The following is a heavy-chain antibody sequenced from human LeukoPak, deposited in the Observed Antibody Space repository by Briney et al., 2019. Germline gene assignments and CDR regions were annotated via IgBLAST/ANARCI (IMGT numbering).Heavy chain of an antibody. CDR2: ITSDART. Sequence: SCKVSGYTLTELSMHWVRQAPGKGLECVSSITSDARTYYADFARGRFTISRDNSKSTLFLHMNSLRAEDTAIYYCASRDPSSGTNFNALAYWGQGTLVTVSS. J-gene: IGHJ4*02. CDR3: ASRDPSSGTNFNALAY. CDR1: GYTLTELS. D-gene: IGHD5-12*01. V-gene: IGHV3-23*01.